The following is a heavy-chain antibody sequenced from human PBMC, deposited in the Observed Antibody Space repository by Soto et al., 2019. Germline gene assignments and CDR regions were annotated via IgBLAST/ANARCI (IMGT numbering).Heavy chain of an antibody. CDR3: ARVDTAMVDAFDI. V-gene: IGHV5-51*07. CDR2: IYPGDSDT. D-gene: IGHD5-18*01. Sequence: GESLKISCKGSGYSFTSYWIGWVHQMPGKGLEWMGIIYPGDSDTRYSPSFQGQVTISADKSISTAYLQWSSLKASDTAMYYCARVDTAMVDAFDIWGQGTMVTVSS. CDR1: GYSFTSYW. J-gene: IGHJ3*02.